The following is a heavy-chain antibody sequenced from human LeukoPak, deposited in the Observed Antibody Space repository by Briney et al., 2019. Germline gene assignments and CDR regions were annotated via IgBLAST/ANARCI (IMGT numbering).Heavy chain of an antibody. D-gene: IGHD5-18*01. Sequence: GGSLRLSCAASGFTFSNYNMNWVRRAPGKGLEWVGRIKARSNGGTADYSPPVKGRFSISRDDSKNTLYLQMNSLKSDDTAVYYCATEGFTYGYHGIDNWGQGTIVTVSS. CDR1: GFTFSNYN. CDR3: ATEGFTYGYHGIDN. J-gene: IGHJ3*02. CDR2: IKARSNGGTA. V-gene: IGHV3-15*01.